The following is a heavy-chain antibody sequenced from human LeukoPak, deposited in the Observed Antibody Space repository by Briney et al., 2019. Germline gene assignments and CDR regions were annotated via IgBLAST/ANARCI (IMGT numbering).Heavy chain of an antibody. J-gene: IGHJ4*02. Sequence: GGSLRLSCAASGFTFSSYAMSWVRQAPGKGLEWVSAISGSGGSTYYADSVKGRFTITRDNSKNTLYLQMNSLRAEDTAVYYCAKDRRRATVVTNWGQGTLVTVSS. D-gene: IGHD4-23*01. CDR1: GFTFSSYA. CDR3: AKDRRRATVVTN. CDR2: ISGSGGST. V-gene: IGHV3-23*01.